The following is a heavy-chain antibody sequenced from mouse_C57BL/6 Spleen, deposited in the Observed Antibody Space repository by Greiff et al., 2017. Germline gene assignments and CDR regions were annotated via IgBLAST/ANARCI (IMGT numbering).Heavy chain of an antibody. CDR2: ISYDGSN. Sequence: ESGPGLVKPSQSLSLTCSVTGYSITSGYYWNWIRQFPGNKLEWMGYISYDGSNNYNPSLKNRISITRDTSKNQFFLKLNSVTTEDTATYYCATLRYYAMDYWGQGTSVTVSS. CDR1: GYSITSGYY. V-gene: IGHV3-6*01. D-gene: IGHD1-1*01. J-gene: IGHJ4*01. CDR3: ATLRYYAMDY.